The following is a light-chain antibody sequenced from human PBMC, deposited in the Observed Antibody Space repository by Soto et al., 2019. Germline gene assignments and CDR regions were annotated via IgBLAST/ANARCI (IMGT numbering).Light chain of an antibody. CDR3: QQRSNWPPKT. CDR2: GAS. V-gene: IGKV3D-20*02. J-gene: IGKJ1*01. CDR1: PSVSGSN. Sequence: EIVLTQSPGTLSLSPGERATLSCRASPSVSGSNLAWYQQKPGQAPRLLIYGASNRATGIPDRFSGSGSGTDFTLTISRLEPEDFAVYYCQQRSNWPPKTFGQGTKVDIK.